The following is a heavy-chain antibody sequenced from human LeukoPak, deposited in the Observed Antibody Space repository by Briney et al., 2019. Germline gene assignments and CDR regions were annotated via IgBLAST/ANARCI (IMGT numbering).Heavy chain of an antibody. J-gene: IGHJ3*02. CDR3: ARGNAHAFDI. Sequence: GGSLRLSCAASGFTFSNYWMHWVRQAPGKGLVWVSRIHSDGSSTTSADSVKGLFTISRDNAENTLYLQMNRLRAEDTAVYFCARGNAHAFDIWGQGTMVTVSS. D-gene: IGHD1-1*01. V-gene: IGHV3-74*01. CDR2: IHSDGSST. CDR1: GFTFSNYW.